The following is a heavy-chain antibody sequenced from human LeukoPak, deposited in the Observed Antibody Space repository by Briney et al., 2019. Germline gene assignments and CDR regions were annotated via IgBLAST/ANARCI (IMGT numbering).Heavy chain of an antibody. CDR1: GFTFSSYS. CDR3: ARGGRAVAGTWARYNWFDP. J-gene: IGHJ5*02. D-gene: IGHD6-19*01. V-gene: IGHV3-48*04. Sequence: GGSLRLSCAASGFTFSSYSMNWVRQAPGKGLEWVSYISSSSSTIYYADSVKGRFTISRDNAKNSLYLQMNSLRAEDTAVYYCARGGRAVAGTWARYNWFDPWGQGTLVTVSS. CDR2: ISSSSSTI.